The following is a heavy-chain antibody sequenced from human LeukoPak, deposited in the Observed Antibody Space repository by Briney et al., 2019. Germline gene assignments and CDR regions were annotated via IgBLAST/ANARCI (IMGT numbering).Heavy chain of an antibody. J-gene: IGHJ6*03. Sequence: GGSLRLSCAASGFTLSSSEMNWVRQAPGKGLEWGSYISRSGSTIFYADSVKGRFTSSRDNAKTSVSLQMTSLRAEDTAVYFCARPTWTNYMDVWGKGTAVTISS. V-gene: IGHV3-48*03. D-gene: IGHD3/OR15-3a*01. CDR1: GFTLSSSE. CDR2: ISRSGSTI. CDR3: ARPTWTNYMDV.